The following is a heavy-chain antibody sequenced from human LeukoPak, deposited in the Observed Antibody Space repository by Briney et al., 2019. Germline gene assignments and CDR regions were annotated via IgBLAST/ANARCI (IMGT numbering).Heavy chain of an antibody. CDR1: GGSFSGYY. Sequence: SETLSLTCAAYGGSFSGYYWSWIRQPPGKGLEWIGEINHSGSTNYNPSLKSRVTISVDTSKSQFSLKLSSVTAADTAVYYCARGPRRGYSYGYYYYYYMDVWGKGTTVTVSS. CDR3: ARGPRRGYSYGYYYYYYMDV. V-gene: IGHV4-34*01. D-gene: IGHD5-18*01. CDR2: INHSGST. J-gene: IGHJ6*03.